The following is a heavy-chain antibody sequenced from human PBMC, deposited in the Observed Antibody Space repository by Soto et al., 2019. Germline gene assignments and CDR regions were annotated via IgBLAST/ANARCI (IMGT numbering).Heavy chain of an antibody. CDR1: GFTFSSYS. J-gene: IGHJ5*02. CDR3: ASSPYSSSWYVEDWFDP. CDR2: ISSSCSYI. D-gene: IGHD6-13*01. Sequence: PGGSLRLSCAASGFTFSSYSMNWVRQAPGKGLEWVSSISSSCSYIYYADSVKGRFTISRDNAKNSLYLQMNSLRAEDTAVYYCASSPYSSSWYVEDWFDPWGQGTLVTVSS. V-gene: IGHV3-21*01.